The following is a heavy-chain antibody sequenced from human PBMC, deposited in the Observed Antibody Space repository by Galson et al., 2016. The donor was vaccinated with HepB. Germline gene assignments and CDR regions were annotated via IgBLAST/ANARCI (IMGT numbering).Heavy chain of an antibody. CDR2: ISGSGVSI. CDR1: GFPFSKYD. V-gene: IGHV3-48*03. D-gene: IGHD3-9*01. CDR3: ARHLSGDDLLTGYYLGQAFDI. J-gene: IGHJ3*02. Sequence: LRLSCAASGFPFSKYDLNWVRQAPGKGLEWLSYISGSGVSIYYADSVEGRFTLSRDNAKKSLYLQMNSLRAEDTAVYYCARHLSGDDLLTGYYLGQAFDIWGQGTMVHVSS.